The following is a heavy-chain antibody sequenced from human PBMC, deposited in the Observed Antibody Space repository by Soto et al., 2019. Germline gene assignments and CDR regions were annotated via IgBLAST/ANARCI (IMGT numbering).Heavy chain of an antibody. CDR2: ISYDGSNK. J-gene: IGHJ4*02. CDR1: GFTFSSYG. Sequence: QVQLVESGGGVVQPGRSLRLSCAASGFTFSSYGMHWVRQAPGKGLEWVAVISYDGSNKYYADSVKGRFTISRDNSKNTLYLQMNSLRAEDTAVYYCAKDNLGDYASFDYWSQGTLVTVSS. D-gene: IGHD4-17*01. CDR3: AKDNLGDYASFDY. V-gene: IGHV3-30*18.